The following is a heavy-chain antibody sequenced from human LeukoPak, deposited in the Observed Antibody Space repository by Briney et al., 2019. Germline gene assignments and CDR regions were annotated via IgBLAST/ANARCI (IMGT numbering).Heavy chain of an antibody. D-gene: IGHD3-16*02. CDR1: GFTFSSYA. CDR2: ISYDGSNK. Sequence: QPGRSLRLSCAASGFTFSSYAMHWVRQAPGKGLEWVAVISYDGSNKYYADSVKGRFTISRDNSKNTLYLQMNSLRAEDTAVYYCAKGSRLRLGELSCYWGQGTLVTVSS. J-gene: IGHJ4*02. CDR3: AKGSRLRLGELSCY. V-gene: IGHV3-30-3*01.